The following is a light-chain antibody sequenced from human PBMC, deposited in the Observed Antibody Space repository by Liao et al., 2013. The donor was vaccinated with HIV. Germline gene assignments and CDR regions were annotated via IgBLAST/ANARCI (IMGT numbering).Light chain of an antibody. CDR2: QST. Sequence: SYELTQPPSVSVAPERRPRLPVGSTALEVKVVHWYHQRPGQSPVLLIYQSTQRPSGIPERFSGSKSGNTATLTISETQTMDEGDYYCQAWDFSTSFVFGTGTWVTV. CDR1: ALEVKV. CDR3: QAWDFSTSFV. V-gene: IGLV3-21*01. J-gene: IGLJ1*01.